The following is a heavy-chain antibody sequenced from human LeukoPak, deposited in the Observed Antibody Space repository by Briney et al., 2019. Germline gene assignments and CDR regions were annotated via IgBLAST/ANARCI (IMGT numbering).Heavy chain of an antibody. J-gene: IGHJ5*02. CDR1: GYTFTSYD. D-gene: IGHD3-10*01. CDR2: MNPNSGNT. V-gene: IGHV1-8*03. CDR3: ARVPPTSLHMVRGVRRQYNWFDP. Sequence: ASVKVSCKASGYTFTSYDINWVRQATGQGLEWMGWMNPNSGNTGYAQKFQGRVTITRNTSISTAYMELSSLRSEDTAVYYCARVPPTSLHMVRGVRRQYNWFDPWGQGTLVTVSS.